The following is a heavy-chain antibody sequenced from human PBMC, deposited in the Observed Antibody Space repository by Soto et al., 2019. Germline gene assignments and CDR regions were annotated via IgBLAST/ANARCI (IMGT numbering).Heavy chain of an antibody. CDR2: ISYDGSNK. D-gene: IGHD3-22*01. J-gene: IGHJ5*02. CDR3: AKDPVGYYYDSSGYP. Sequence: GGSLRLSCAASGFTFSSYGMHWVRQAPGKGLEWVAVISYDGSNKYYADSVKGRFTISRDNSKNTLYLQMNSLRAEDTAVYYCAKDPVGYYYDSSGYPWGQGTLVTVSS. V-gene: IGHV3-30*18. CDR1: GFTFSSYG.